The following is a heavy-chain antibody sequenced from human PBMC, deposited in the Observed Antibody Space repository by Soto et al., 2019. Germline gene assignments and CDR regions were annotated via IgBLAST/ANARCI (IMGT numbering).Heavy chain of an antibody. V-gene: IGHV4-34*01. D-gene: IGHD3-9*01. Sequence: QVQLQQWGAGLLKPSETLSLTCAVYGGSVSGYYWSWIRQPPGKGLEWIGEINHRGSTNYNPSLKSRVTISVDTSKNQFSLKLSSVTAEDTAVYYCARISGYFDRQVNFDYWGQGTLVTVSA. CDR1: GGSVSGYY. CDR3: ARISGYFDRQVNFDY. CDR2: INHRGST. J-gene: IGHJ4*02.